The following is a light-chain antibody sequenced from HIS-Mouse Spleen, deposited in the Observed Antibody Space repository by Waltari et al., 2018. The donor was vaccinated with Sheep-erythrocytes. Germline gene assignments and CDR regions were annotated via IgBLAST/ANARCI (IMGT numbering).Light chain of an antibody. V-gene: IGKV3-20*01. CDR2: GAS. CDR1: QSVSSSY. CDR3: QQDGSSPFT. J-gene: IGKJ3*01. Sequence: EIVLTPSPGTLSLSPGDRATLSCRASQSVSSSYLAWYQQKPGQAPRLPIYGASSRATGIPDRFSGSGSGTDFTLTISRLEPEDFAVYYCQQDGSSPFTFGPGTKVDIK.